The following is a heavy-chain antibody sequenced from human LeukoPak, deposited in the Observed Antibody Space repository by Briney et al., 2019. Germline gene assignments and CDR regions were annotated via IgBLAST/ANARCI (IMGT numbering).Heavy chain of an antibody. CDR2: IRSKAYGGTT. CDR3: TRSRRYSSSSGTFAFDI. CDR1: GFTFGDYA. D-gene: IGHD6-6*01. V-gene: IGHV3-49*04. Sequence: GRSLRLSCTASGFTFGDYAMSWVRQAPGKGLEWVGFIRSKAYGGTTEYAASVKGRFTISRDDSKSIAYLQMNSLKTEDTAVYYCTRSRRYSSSSGTFAFDIWGQATMVTVSS. J-gene: IGHJ3*02.